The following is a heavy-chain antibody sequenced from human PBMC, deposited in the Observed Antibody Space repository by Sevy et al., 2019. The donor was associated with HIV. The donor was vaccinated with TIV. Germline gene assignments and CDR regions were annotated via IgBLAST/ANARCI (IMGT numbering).Heavy chain of an antibody. CDR2: INHSGST. D-gene: IGHD2-15*01. CDR3: AGHCSGSGCSHAFDI. V-gene: IGHV4-34*01. CDR1: GGSFSGYY. Sequence: SETLSLTCAVYGGSFSGYYWSWIRQPPGKGLEWIGEINHSGSTNYNPSLKSRVTISVDTSKNQLSLKLNSVAAADTAVFYCAGHCSGSGCSHAFDIWGQGTMVTVSS. J-gene: IGHJ3*02.